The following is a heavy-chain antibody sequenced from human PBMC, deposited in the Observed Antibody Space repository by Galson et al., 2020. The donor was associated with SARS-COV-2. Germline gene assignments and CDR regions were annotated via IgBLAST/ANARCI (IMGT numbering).Heavy chain of an antibody. Sequence: SVKVSCKASGGTLSSYAISWVRQAPGQGLEWMGGILPIFGTANYAQKFQGRVTITADESTSTAYMELSSLRSEDTAVYYCARGGGYSYGYRPSYFDYWGQGTLVTFSS. V-gene: IGHV1-69*13. J-gene: IGHJ4*02. CDR3: ARGGGYSYGYRPSYFDY. D-gene: IGHD5-18*01. CDR2: ILPIFGTA. CDR1: GGTLSSYA.